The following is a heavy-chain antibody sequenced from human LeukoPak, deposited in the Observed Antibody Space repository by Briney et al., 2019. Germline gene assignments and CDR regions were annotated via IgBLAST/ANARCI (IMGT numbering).Heavy chain of an antibody. D-gene: IGHD6-6*01. CDR3: ARGVYSSSLHFDY. Sequence: PSETLSLTCTVSGGSISGSSYYWGWIRQPPGKGLEWIGSIYYTGSTYYNPSLKSRVTISVDTSKNQFSLRLNSVTAADTAVYYCARGVYSSSLHFDYWGQGTLVTVSS. CDR2: IYYTGST. V-gene: IGHV4-39*07. J-gene: IGHJ4*02. CDR1: GGSISGSSYY.